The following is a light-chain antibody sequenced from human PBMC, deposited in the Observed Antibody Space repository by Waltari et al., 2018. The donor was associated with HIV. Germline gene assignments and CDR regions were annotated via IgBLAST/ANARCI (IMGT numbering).Light chain of an antibody. V-gene: IGKV1-39*01. CDR2: AAA. CDR3: QQSYTGLT. CDR1: QTISTN. Sequence: DIQMTQSPSSLSASSGDRVIITCRSSQTISTNVNWYQQQPGRAPNLLIYAAATLHDGVASRFSGSWSGTEFNLTINSLQVEDFAVYYCQQSYTGLTFGPGTKVDV. J-gene: IGKJ3*01.